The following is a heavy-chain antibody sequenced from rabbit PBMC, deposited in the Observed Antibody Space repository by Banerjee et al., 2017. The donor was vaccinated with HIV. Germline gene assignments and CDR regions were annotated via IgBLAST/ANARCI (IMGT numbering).Heavy chain of an antibody. Sequence: QQQLEESGGGLVKPGGTLTLTCKASGIDFSSYYYMCWVRQAPGKGLEWIACIYASNSGNTYYATWAKGRFTIAKTSSTTVTLQMTSLTAADTATYFCARSNTYYGMDLWGPGTLVTVS. J-gene: IGHJ6*01. CDR1: GIDFSSYYY. CDR3: ARSNTYYGMDL. V-gene: IGHV1S45*01. CDR2: IYASNSGNT.